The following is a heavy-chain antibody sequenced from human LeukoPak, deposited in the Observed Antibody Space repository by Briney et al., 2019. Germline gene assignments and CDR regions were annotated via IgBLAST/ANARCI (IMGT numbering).Heavy chain of an antibody. Sequence: GGSLRLSCAASGFTFSSYAMHWVRQAPGKGLEWVAVISYDGSNKYYADSVKGRFTISRDNSKNTLYLQMNSLRAEDTAVYYCARDLRITIFGVVTLSSYMDVWGKGTTVTVSS. J-gene: IGHJ6*03. V-gene: IGHV3-30-3*01. D-gene: IGHD3-3*01. CDR1: GFTFSSYA. CDR3: ARDLRITIFGVVTLSSYMDV. CDR2: ISYDGSNK.